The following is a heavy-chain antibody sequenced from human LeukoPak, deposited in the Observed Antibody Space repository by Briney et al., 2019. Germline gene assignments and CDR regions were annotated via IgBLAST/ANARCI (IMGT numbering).Heavy chain of an antibody. CDR3: ARHNVDILTGYYSY. D-gene: IGHD3-9*01. CDR1: GGTFSSYA. V-gene: IGHV1-69*13. CDR2: IIPIFGTA. J-gene: IGHJ4*02. Sequence: ASVKVSCKASGGTFSSYAISWVRQAPGQGLEWMGGIIPIFGTANYAQKFQGRVTITADESTSTAYMELSSLRSEDTAVYYCARHNVDILTGYYSYWGQGTLVTVSS.